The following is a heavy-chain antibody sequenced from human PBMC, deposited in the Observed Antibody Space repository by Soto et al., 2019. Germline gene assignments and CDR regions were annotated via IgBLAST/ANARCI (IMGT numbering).Heavy chain of an antibody. V-gene: IGHV1-8*01. J-gene: IGHJ6*03. D-gene: IGHD3-3*01. CDR1: GYTFTSYD. CDR3: ARPGYYDFWSGYPNYYYYYYMDV. CDR2: MNPNSGNT. Sequence: QVQLVQSGAEVKKPGASVKVSCKASGYTFTSYDINWVRQATGQGLEWMGWMNPNSGNTGYAQKFQGRSTMTRNTSISTAYMELSSLRSEDTAVYYCARPGYYDFWSGYPNYYYYYYMDVWGKGTTVTVSS.